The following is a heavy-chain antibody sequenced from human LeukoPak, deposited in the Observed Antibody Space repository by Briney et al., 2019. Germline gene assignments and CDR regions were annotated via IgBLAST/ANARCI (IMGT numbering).Heavy chain of an antibody. CDR1: GFTFSSDG. J-gene: IGHJ6*03. CDR3: EKDPGTVNYYYYYMDV. D-gene: IGHD4-11*01. Sequence: GGSLRLSCAASGFTFSSDGMHWVRQAPGKGLEWVAFIRYDGSNKYYADSVKGRFTISRDNSKNTLYLQMNSLRAEDTAVYYCEKDPGTVNYYYYYMDVWGKGTTVTVSS. CDR2: IRYDGSNK. V-gene: IGHV3-30*02.